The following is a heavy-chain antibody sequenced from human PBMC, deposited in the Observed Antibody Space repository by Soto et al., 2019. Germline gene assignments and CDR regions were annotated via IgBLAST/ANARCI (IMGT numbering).Heavy chain of an antibody. D-gene: IGHD5-12*01. CDR1: GFSLNTDGMG. CDR2: IFSSDDK. Sequence: QVTLKEAGPVLVKPTETLTLTCTVSGFSLNTDGMGVSWIRQPPGKALEWLVQIFSSDDKSYSASLKSRLSISKDSSGSQVVLSVTNMDPVDTATYYCARIRGYDSLVPVDYWGQGILVTVSS. CDR3: ARIRGYDSLVPVDY. J-gene: IGHJ4*02. V-gene: IGHV2-26*01.